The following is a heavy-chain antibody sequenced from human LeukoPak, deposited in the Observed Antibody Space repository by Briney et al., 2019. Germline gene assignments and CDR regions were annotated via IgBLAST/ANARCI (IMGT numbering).Heavy chain of an antibody. CDR2: INPSGGTT. CDR1: GYTFTSLY. Sequence: ASVKVSCKASGYTFTSLYMHWVRQAPGQGLEWMGIINPSGGTTSHAQKFQGRVTMARDTSTTTVYMELSSLRSEDTAVYYCAGAVATMFLGYWGQGTLVTVSS. V-gene: IGHV1-46*01. D-gene: IGHD5-24*01. CDR3: AGAVATMFLGY. J-gene: IGHJ4*02.